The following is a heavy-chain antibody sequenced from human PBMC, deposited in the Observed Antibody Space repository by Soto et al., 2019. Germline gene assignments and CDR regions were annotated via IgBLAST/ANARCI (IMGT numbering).Heavy chain of an antibody. Sequence: QVQLQQWGAGLLKPSETLSLTCAVYGGSFSGYYWSWIRQPPGKGLEWIGEINHSGSTNYNPSLKSRVTISVDTSMNQFSLKLSSVTAADTAVYYCARAPAWQGYWGQGTLVTVSS. CDR1: GGSFSGYY. V-gene: IGHV4-34*01. J-gene: IGHJ4*02. D-gene: IGHD2-2*01. CDR3: ARAPAWQGY. CDR2: INHSGST.